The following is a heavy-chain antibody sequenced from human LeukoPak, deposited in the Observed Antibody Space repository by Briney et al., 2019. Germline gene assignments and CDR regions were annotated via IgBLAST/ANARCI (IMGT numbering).Heavy chain of an antibody. CDR1: GYTFTSYY. Sequence: ASVKVSCKASGYTFTSYYMHWVRQAPGQGLEWMGIINPSGGRTSYAQKFQGRVTITADKSTSTAYMELSSLRSEDTAVYYCARDGISSGWKEFDYWGQGTLVTVSS. V-gene: IGHV1-46*01. J-gene: IGHJ4*02. CDR2: INPSGGRT. CDR3: ARDGISSGWKEFDY. D-gene: IGHD6-19*01.